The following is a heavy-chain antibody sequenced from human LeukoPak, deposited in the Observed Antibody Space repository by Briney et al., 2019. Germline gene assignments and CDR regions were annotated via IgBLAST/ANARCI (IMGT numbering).Heavy chain of an antibody. Sequence: PSETLSLTCTVSGYSIRSGYYWGWIRQPPGKEMEWIGSIYHSGNTYYNPSLKSRVIMSVDTSENQFSLKLSSVTAADTAVYYCARGPGGAAGVYFDYWGQGTLVAVSS. CDR3: ARGPGGAAGVYFDY. J-gene: IGHJ4*02. V-gene: IGHV4-38-2*02. CDR2: IYHSGNT. D-gene: IGHD2-15*01. CDR1: GYSIRSGYY.